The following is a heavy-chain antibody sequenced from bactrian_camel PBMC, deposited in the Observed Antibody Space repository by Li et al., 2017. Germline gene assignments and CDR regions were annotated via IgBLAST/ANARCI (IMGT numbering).Heavy chain of an antibody. V-gene: IGHV3-3*01. CDR2: IWSSTGAT. J-gene: IGHJ6*01. D-gene: IGHD3*01. Sequence: HVQLVESGGGSVQAGGSLNLSCSAPGYEYLTNCMAWFRQTPGNEREGVATIWSSTGATDYAASVKGRFTISQNSAKNIVSLQMNSLKPDDTAMYYCAAGPWRDDFVRTGKGAHAWGQGTQVTVS. CDR3: AAGPWRDDFVRTGKGAHA. CDR1: GYEYLTNC.